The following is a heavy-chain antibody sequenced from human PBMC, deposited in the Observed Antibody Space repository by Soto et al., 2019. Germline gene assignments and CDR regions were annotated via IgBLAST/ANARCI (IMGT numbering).Heavy chain of an antibody. CDR2: IYYSGST. D-gene: IGHD3-3*01. V-gene: IGHV4-61*08. J-gene: IGHJ6*02. CDR3: ARSTPDLRPYYDFWSGADYYYYYGMDV. Sequence: LSLTCTVSGGSISSGGYYWSWIRQHPGKGLEWIGYIYYSGSTNYNPSLKSRVTISVDTSKNQFSLKLSSVTAADTAVYYCARSTPDLRPYYDFWSGADYYYYYGMDVWGQGTTVTVSS. CDR1: GGSISSGGYY.